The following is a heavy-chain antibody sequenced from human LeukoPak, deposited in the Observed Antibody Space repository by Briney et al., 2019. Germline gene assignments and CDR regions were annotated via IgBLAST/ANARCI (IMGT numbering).Heavy chain of an antibody. Sequence: PGGSLRLSCAASGFTFSSYWMHWVRQAPGKGLVWVSRINSDGSSTSYADSVKGRFTISRDNAKNTLYLQMNSLRAEDTAVYYCARDSLDDSSGYYYVRRPFDYWGQGTLVTVST. CDR2: INSDGSST. V-gene: IGHV3-74*01. CDR1: GFTFSSYW. J-gene: IGHJ4*02. CDR3: ARDSLDDSSGYYYVRRPFDY. D-gene: IGHD3-22*01.